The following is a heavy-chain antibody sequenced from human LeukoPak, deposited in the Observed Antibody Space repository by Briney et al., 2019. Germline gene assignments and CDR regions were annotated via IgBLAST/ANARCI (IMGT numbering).Heavy chain of an antibody. Sequence: ASVKVSCKASGYTFTGHYMHWVRQAPGHGLEWMGWIHAGTGDTNYAQKFQGRFTMTRDTSISTLYMELNRLTSDDTAVYYCAREGGYDILTGYQDYWGQGTLVTVSS. J-gene: IGHJ4*02. D-gene: IGHD3-9*01. V-gene: IGHV1-2*02. CDR3: AREGGYDILTGYQDY. CDR2: IHAGTGDT. CDR1: GYTFTGHY.